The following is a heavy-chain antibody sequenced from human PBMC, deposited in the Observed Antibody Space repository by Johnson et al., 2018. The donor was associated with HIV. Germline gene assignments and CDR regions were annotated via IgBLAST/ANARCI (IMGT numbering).Heavy chain of an antibody. CDR3: ARVAVAGTYAFDI. D-gene: IGHD6-19*01. Sequence: MLLVESGGGVVQPGRSLRLSCAASGFTFSSYAMHWVRQAPGKGLEWVSYISSSGSTIYYADSVKGRFTISIENAKNSLYLQMNSLRAGDTAVYYCARVAVAGTYAFDIWGEGTMVTVSS. CDR2: ISSSGSTI. CDR1: GFTFSSYA. J-gene: IGHJ3*02. V-gene: IGHV3-48*01.